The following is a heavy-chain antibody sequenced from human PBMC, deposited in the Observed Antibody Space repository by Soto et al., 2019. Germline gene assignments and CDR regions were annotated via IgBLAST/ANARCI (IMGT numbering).Heavy chain of an antibody. Sequence: QVQLQESGPGLVKPSQTLSLTCTVSGGSISSGDYYWSWIRQHPGKGLEWIAYIYNIGSTHYNPSLKSRVFISLDMSKNQFSLKLSPVTAADTAVYYCARAVSTAGRDWYFDLWGRGTLVTVSS. CDR1: GGSISSGDYY. V-gene: IGHV4-31*03. CDR3: ARAVSTAGRDWYFDL. J-gene: IGHJ2*01. CDR2: IYNIGST. D-gene: IGHD6-13*01.